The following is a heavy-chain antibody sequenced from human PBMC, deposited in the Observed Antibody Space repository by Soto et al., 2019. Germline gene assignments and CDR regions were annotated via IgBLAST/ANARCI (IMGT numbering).Heavy chain of an antibody. V-gene: IGHV3-66*03. CDR3: ARVLSSTSCYPYPHVHYYYGMDV. CDR2: IYSCGST. CDR1: GFTVSSNY. J-gene: IGHJ6*02. D-gene: IGHD2-2*01. Sequence: PGGSLRLSCAASGFTVSSNYMSWVRQAPGKGLGWVSVIYSCGSTYYADSVKGRFTISRDNSKNTLYLQMNSLRAEDTAVYYCARVLSSTSCYPYPHVHYYYGMDVWGQGTTVTVSS.